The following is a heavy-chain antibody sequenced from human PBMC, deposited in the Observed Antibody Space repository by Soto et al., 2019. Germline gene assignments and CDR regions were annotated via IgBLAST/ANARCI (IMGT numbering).Heavy chain of an antibody. Sequence: QVQLQESGPGLVKTSQTLSLTCTVSGDSINNGDCYWSWLRQLPGKGLEWIGYIYYSGTKYYNPSLKSRVSMSVDTSKNQFSLNLTSVTAADTAVYYCASEKEDDSGDYNAFEIWGQGTVVTVSS. J-gene: IGHJ3*02. D-gene: IGHD4-17*01. CDR2: IYYSGTK. CDR1: GDSINNGDCY. V-gene: IGHV4-31*03. CDR3: ASEKEDDSGDYNAFEI.